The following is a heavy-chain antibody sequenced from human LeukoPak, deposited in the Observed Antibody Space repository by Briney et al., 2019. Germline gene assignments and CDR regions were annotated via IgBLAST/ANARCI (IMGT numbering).Heavy chain of an antibody. Sequence: PGGSLRLSCAASGFMLSTYWMSWVRQAPGKGLEWVANIKQDGNEKHYVDSVKGRFTVSRDNAKNSLHLQMNSLRAEDTAVYYCTRSFGIDLWGRGTLVTVSS. D-gene: IGHD3-16*01. CDR3: TRSFGIDL. V-gene: IGHV3-7*03. CDR1: GFMLSTYW. J-gene: IGHJ4*02. CDR2: IKQDGNEK.